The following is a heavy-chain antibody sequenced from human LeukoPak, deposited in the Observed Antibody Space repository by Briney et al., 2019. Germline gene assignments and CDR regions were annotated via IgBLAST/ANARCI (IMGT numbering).Heavy chain of an antibody. CDR1: GGSISSYY. CDR3: ARGGGAFDY. V-gene: IGHV4-59*01. CDR2: IYYSGST. Sequence: PSETLSLTCTVSGGSISSYYWSWIRQPPGKGLEWIGYIYYSGSTNYNPSLKSRVTISVDTSKNQFPLKLSSVTAADTAAYYCARGGGAFDYWGQGTLVTVSS. D-gene: IGHD3-16*01. J-gene: IGHJ4*02.